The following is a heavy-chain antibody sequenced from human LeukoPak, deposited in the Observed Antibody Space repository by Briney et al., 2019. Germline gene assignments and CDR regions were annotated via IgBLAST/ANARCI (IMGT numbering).Heavy chain of an antibody. CDR3: VRESGYSSGWYPY. J-gene: IGHJ4*02. CDR1: GYPFTNYW. Sequence: GESLKISCKGSGYPFTNYWIAWVRQMPGKGLEWMGMIYPGDSDSRYSPSFQGQVTFSADKSISTAYLQWSSLKASDSAMYYCVRESGYSSGWYPYSGQGTLVTVSS. V-gene: IGHV5-51*01. CDR2: IYPGDSDS. D-gene: IGHD6-19*01.